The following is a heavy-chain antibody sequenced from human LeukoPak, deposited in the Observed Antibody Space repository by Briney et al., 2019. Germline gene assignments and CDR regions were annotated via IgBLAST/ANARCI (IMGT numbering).Heavy chain of an antibody. CDR1: GFTFSSYA. D-gene: IGHD6-13*01. Sequence: PGGSLRLSCAASGFTFSSYAMHWVRQAPGKGLEYVSAISSNGGSTYYANSVKGRFTISRDNSKNTLYLQMGSLRAEDMAVYYCAKDSFSSSWPYYYYYGMDVWGQGTTVTVSS. CDR2: ISSNGGST. J-gene: IGHJ6*02. CDR3: AKDSFSSSWPYYYYYGMDV. V-gene: IGHV3-64*01.